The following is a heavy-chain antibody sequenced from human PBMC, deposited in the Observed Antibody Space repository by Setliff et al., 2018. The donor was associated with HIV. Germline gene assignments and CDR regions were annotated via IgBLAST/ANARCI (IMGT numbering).Heavy chain of an antibody. D-gene: IGHD3-22*01. V-gene: IGHV4-4*07. CDR1: GGSISSYY. Sequence: SETLSLTCTVSGGSISSYYWSWIRQPAGKGLEWIGRIYPSGSTNYNPSLKSRVTMSVDTSKNQFSLKLNSVTAADTAVYYCARAGHYYDSGGTALDYWGQGTLVTVSS. CDR3: ARAGHYYDSGGTALDY. CDR2: IYPSGST. J-gene: IGHJ4*02.